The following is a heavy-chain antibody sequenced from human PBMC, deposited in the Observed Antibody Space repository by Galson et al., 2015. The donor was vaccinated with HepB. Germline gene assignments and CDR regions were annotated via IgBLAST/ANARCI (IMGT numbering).Heavy chain of an antibody. CDR2: IYSGGST. V-gene: IGHV3-53*01. CDR1: GFTVSSNY. J-gene: IGHJ4*02. Sequence: SLRLSCAASGFTVSSNYMSWVRQAPGEGLEGVSVIYSGGSTYYADSVKGRFTISRDNSKNSLYLQMNSLRAEDTAVYYCARVGCSGGSCYFDYWGQGTLVTVSS. CDR3: ARVGCSGGSCYFDY. D-gene: IGHD2-15*01.